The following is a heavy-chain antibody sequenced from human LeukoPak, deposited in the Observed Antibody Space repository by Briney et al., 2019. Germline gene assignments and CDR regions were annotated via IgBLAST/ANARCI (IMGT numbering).Heavy chain of an antibody. J-gene: IGHJ1*01. D-gene: IGHD6-19*01. V-gene: IGHV4-39*07. Sequence: PSETLSLTCTVSGGSISSSSYYWGWIRQPPGKGLEWIGSIYYSGSTYYNPSLKSRVTISVDTSKNQFSLKLSSVTAADTAVYYCARGRPSIAVAGSEYFQHWGQGTLVTVSS. CDR2: IYYSGST. CDR3: ARGRPSIAVAGSEYFQH. CDR1: GGSISSSSYY.